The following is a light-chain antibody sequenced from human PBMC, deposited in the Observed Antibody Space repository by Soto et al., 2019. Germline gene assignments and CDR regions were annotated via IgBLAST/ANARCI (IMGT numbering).Light chain of an antibody. CDR2: GNS. V-gene: IGLV1-40*01. CDR3: QSYDSSLSGSWV. J-gene: IGLJ2*01. Sequence: QPVLTQPPSVSGAPGQRVTISCTGSSSNIGAGYDVHWYHQLPGTAPKLLIYGNSNRPSGVPDRFSGSKSGTSASLAITGLQAEDEADYYCQSYDSSLSGSWVFGGGTKVTVL. CDR1: SSNIGAGYD.